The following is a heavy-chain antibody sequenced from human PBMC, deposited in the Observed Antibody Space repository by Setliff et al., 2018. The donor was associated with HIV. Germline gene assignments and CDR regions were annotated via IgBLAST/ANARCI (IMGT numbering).Heavy chain of an antibody. CDR2: ISAYNGNT. CDR1: GYTFTSYG. Sequence: ASVKVSCKASGYTFTSYGISWVRQAPGQGLEWMGWISAYNGNTNYAQKLQGRVTMTTDTSTSTAYMELRSLRSDDTAVYYCARDGYYDSSGDSAFDIWGQGTMVTVSS. V-gene: IGHV1-18*01. CDR3: ARDGYYDSSGDSAFDI. J-gene: IGHJ3*02. D-gene: IGHD3-22*01.